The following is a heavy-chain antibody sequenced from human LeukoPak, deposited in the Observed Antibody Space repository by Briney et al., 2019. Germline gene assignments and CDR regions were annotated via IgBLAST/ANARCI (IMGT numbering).Heavy chain of an antibody. D-gene: IGHD4-17*01. CDR3: ERIGDDYGDYYFDY. V-gene: IGHV3-48*01. CDR2: ISSSSSTI. J-gene: IGHJ4*02. CDR1: GFTFSSYS. Sequence: GGSLRLSCAASGFTFSSYSMNWVRQAPGKGLEWVSYISSSSSTIYYADSVKGRFTISRDNAKNSLYLQMNSLRAEDTAVYYCERIGDDYGDYYFDYWGQGTLVTVSS.